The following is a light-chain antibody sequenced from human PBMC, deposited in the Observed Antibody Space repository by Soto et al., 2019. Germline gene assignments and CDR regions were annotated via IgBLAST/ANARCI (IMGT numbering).Light chain of an antibody. V-gene: IGKV3-15*01. J-gene: IGKJ1*01. CDR2: GAS. CDR1: QSVSNN. CDR3: QQYNNWPRT. Sequence: IVMTQSPATLSVSPGERATLSCRASQSVSNNLAWYQQKPGQAPRLLIYGASTRATGIPARFSGSGSGTEFTLTISSLQSEDFALYYCQQYNNWPRTFGQGTKEDIK.